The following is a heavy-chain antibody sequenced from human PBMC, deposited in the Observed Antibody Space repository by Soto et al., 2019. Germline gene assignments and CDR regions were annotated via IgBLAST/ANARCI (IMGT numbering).Heavy chain of an antibody. J-gene: IGHJ4*02. CDR2: ISYDGREK. CDR3: AKGPLDDCLGGSCHFDH. D-gene: IGHD2-15*01. V-gene: IGHV3-30*18. Sequence: GGSLRLSCVASRFSFSTYGMHWVRQPPGKGLEWVAVISYDGREKYYADSVKGRSTISRDNVEDTLFLQLNNVRGDDTAVYFCAKGPLDDCLGGSCHFDHWGQGALVTVSS. CDR1: RFSFSTYG.